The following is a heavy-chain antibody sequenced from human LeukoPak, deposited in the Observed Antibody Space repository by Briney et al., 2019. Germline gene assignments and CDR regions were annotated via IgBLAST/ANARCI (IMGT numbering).Heavy chain of an antibody. CDR3: ARIGSPIYYYYGMDV. Sequence: GESLKISCKGSGYSFTSYWIGWVRQMPGKGLEWMGIIYPGDSDTRYSPSFQGQVTVSADKSISTAYLQWSSLKASDTAMYYCARIGSPIYYYYGMDVWGQGTTVTVSS. CDR2: IYPGDSDT. D-gene: IGHD6-13*01. V-gene: IGHV5-51*01. J-gene: IGHJ6*02. CDR1: GYSFTSYW.